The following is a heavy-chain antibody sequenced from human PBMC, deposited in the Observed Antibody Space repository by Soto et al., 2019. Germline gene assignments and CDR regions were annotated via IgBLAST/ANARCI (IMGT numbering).Heavy chain of an antibody. CDR3: ARGNMIRGIMIRAYNWLDP. Sequence: EVQLVESGGGLVQPGGALRLSCAASGFTFSSDWMHWVRQAPGKGLVWVSRIKSDGTRTTYADFVKGRFTISRDKAKNMLYLEMNSLRAEDTAVYFCARGNMIRGIMIRAYNWLDPWGQGTLVTVSS. CDR1: GFTFSSDW. D-gene: IGHD3-10*01. V-gene: IGHV3-74*03. CDR2: IKSDGTRT. J-gene: IGHJ5*02.